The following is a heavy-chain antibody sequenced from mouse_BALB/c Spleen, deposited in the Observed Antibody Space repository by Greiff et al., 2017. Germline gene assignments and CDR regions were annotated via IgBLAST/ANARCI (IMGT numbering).Heavy chain of an antibody. V-gene: IGHV1-12*01. CDR3: AREDYRYYYAMDY. Sequence: QVQLKQPGAELVKPGASVKMSCKASGYTFTSYNMHWVKQAPGQGLEWIGAIYPGNGDTSYNQKFKGKATLTADKSSSTAYMQLSSLTSEDSAVYYCAREDYRYYYAMDYWGQGTSVTVSS. J-gene: IGHJ4*01. CDR1: GYTFTSYN. CDR2: IYPGNGDT. D-gene: IGHD2-14*01.